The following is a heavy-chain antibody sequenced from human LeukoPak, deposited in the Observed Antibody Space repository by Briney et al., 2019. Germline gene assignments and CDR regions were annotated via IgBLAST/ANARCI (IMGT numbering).Heavy chain of an antibody. CDR1: GFTFSSYW. Sequence: PGGSLRLSCAASGFTFSSYWMSWVRQAPGKGLEWVANIKQDGSEKYYVDSVKGRFTISRDNSKNALYLQMHSLRADDTAVYFCAKTPRGYSYVPDYWGQGTLVTVSS. CDR2: IKQDGSEK. D-gene: IGHD5-18*01. V-gene: IGHV3-7*03. CDR3: AKTPRGYSYVPDY. J-gene: IGHJ4*02.